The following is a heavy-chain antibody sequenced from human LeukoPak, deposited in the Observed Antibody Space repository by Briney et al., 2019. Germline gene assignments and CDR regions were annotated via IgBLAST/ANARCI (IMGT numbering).Heavy chain of an antibody. Sequence: GRSLSLSCAVSGFTSSSFSMNGVGPGPGKGREWGSSISSSSSYIHYADSVKGRFTISRDNAKNSLYLQMNSLRAEDTAIYYCATYRQVLLPFEPWGQGTLVTVSS. D-gene: IGHD2-8*02. V-gene: IGHV3-21*04. CDR3: ATYRQVLLPFEP. CDR1: GFTSSSFS. J-gene: IGHJ5*02. CDR2: ISSSSSYI.